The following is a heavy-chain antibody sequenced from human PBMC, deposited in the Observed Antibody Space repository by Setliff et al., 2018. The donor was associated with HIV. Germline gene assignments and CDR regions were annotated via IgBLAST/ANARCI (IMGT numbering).Heavy chain of an antibody. Sequence: PSETLSLTCAVYGGSLSGYYWSWIRQAPGKGLEWLGEIHSSGNTNYSPSLEGRVTISLDTPKNQYSLKLKSVTAADTGVYYCARVREDFLPNDALEIWGQGTMVTVSS. CDR3: ARVREDFLPNDALEI. V-gene: IGHV4-34*01. CDR1: GGSLSGYY. CDR2: IHSSGNT. J-gene: IGHJ3*02. D-gene: IGHD3-3*01.